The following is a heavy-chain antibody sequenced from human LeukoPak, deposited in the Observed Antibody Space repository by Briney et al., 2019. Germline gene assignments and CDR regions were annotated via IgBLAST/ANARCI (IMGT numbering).Heavy chain of an antibody. CDR3: ANVAVAGTLDY. D-gene: IGHD6-19*01. V-gene: IGHV3-66*01. J-gene: IGHJ4*02. CDR1: GFTVSSNY. CDR2: IYSGGST. Sequence: GGSLRLSCAASGFTVSSNYMSWVRQAPGKGLEWVSVIYSGGSTYYADSVKGRFTISRDNSKNTLYLQMNSLRAEDTAVYYCANVAVAGTLDYWGQGTLVTVSS.